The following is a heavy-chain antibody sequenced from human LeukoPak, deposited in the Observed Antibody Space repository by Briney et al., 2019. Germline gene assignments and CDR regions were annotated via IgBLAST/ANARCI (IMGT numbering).Heavy chain of an antibody. Sequence: ASVKVSCKASGYTFTDYYIHWVRQAPGQGLEWMGWINPNSGGTDFAQKFQGRVTIIRDTSISTAYMEVSRLTYDDTAIYYCARRDKGIAVAVTFDYWGQGTLVTVSS. D-gene: IGHD6-19*01. CDR1: GYTFTDYY. CDR3: ARRDKGIAVAVTFDY. CDR2: INPNSGGT. V-gene: IGHV1-2*02. J-gene: IGHJ4*02.